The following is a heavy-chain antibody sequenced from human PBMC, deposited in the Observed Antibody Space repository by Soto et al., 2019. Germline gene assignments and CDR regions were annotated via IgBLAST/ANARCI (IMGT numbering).Heavy chain of an antibody. Sequence: GGSLRLSCAASGFTFSSYGMHWVRQAPGKGLEWVAVISYDGSNKYYADSVKGRFTISRDNSKNTLYLQMNSLRAEDTAVYYCAKDHGSSWYLRYFQHWGQGTLVTVSS. V-gene: IGHV3-30*18. D-gene: IGHD6-13*01. CDR3: AKDHGSSWYLRYFQH. CDR2: ISYDGSNK. CDR1: GFTFSSYG. J-gene: IGHJ1*01.